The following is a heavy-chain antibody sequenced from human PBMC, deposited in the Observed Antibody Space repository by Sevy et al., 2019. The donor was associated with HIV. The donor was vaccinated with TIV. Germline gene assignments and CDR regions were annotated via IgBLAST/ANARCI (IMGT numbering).Heavy chain of an antibody. CDR1: GFTFSSYG. CDR2: ISGSGDST. J-gene: IGHJ4*02. V-gene: IGHV3-23*01. D-gene: IGHD6-13*01. Sequence: GGSLRLSCAASGFTFSSYGMSWVRQAPGKGLEWVSAISGSGDSTHYADSVKGRFTISSDNSKNTLYLQMNSLRAEDMAVYYCAKAPSYSSSPLYFDYWGQGTLVTVSS. CDR3: AKAPSYSSSPLYFDY.